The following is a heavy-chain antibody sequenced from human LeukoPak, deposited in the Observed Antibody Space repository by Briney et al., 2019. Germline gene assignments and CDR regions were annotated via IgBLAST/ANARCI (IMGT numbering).Heavy chain of an antibody. CDR3: AKAAFCGGNCPPVD. V-gene: IGHV3-30*18. CDR2: ISYDGSNK. CDR1: GFTFSSYG. Sequence: PGRSLRLSCAASGFTFSSYGMHWVRQAPGKGLEWVAVISYDGSNKYYADSVKGRFTISRDNSKHTLYLQMNSLRAEDTAVYYCAKAAFCGGNCPPVDWGQGTLVTVSS. D-gene: IGHD2-21*01. J-gene: IGHJ4*02.